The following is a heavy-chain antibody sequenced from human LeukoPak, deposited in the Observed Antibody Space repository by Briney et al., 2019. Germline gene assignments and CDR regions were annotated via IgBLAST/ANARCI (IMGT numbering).Heavy chain of an antibody. V-gene: IGHV4-59*08. CDR3: ARSSGPYGMYV. CDR1: GGSISSYY. D-gene: IGHD5-12*01. J-gene: IGHJ6*02. CDR2: IYYSGSA. Sequence: PSETLSLTCTVSGGSISSYYWSWIRQPPGKGLEWIGYIYYSGSANYNPSLKSRVTISVDTSKNQFSLKLSSVTAADTAVYYCARSSGPYGMYVWGQGTTVTVSS.